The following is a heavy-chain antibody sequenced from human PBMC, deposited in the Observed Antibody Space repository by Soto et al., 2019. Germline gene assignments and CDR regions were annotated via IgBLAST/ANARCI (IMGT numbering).Heavy chain of an antibody. CDR3: TADLPTPIPQVDH. Sequence: SGFTFSSYSMNWVRQAPGKGLEWVSSISKSSRYIYYADSVKGRFTISRDNAKNSLYLQMNSLKTEDTAVYYCTADLPTPIPQVDHWGQGTLVTVSS. D-gene: IGHD2-21*01. V-gene: IGHV3-21*03. CDR1: GFTFSSYS. CDR2: ISKSSRYI. J-gene: IGHJ4*02.